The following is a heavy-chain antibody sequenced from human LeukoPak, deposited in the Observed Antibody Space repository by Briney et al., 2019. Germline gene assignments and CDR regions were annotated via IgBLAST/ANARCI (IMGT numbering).Heavy chain of an antibody. V-gene: IGHV4-59*08. J-gene: IGHJ4*02. CDR2: VYYSGST. CDR1: GVSTSAYY. Sequence: PSETLSLTCSVSGVSTSAYYWTWIRQPPGRGLEWIGYVYYSGSTKYNPSLKSRVTISIDTSKNQFSLKLSPVTAADTAVYYCARQFNPFDYWGQGALVTVSS. CDR3: ARQFNPFDY.